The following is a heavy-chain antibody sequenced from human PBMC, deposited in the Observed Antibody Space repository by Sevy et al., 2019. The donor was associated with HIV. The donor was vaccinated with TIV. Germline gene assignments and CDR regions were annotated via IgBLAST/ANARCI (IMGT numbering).Heavy chain of an antibody. CDR3: ARGSCSSTSCYEDYYYYGMDV. CDR1: GGSISSYY. V-gene: IGHV4-59*01. Sequence: SETLSLTCTVSGGSISSYYWSWIRQPPGKGLEWIGYIYYSGSTNYNPSLKSRVTISVDTSKNQFSLKLSSVTAAETAVYYCARGSCSSTSCYEDYYYYGMDVWGQGTTVTVSS. J-gene: IGHJ6*02. CDR2: IYYSGST. D-gene: IGHD2-2*01.